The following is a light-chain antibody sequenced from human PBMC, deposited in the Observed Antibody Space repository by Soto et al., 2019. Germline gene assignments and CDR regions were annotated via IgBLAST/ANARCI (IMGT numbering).Light chain of an antibody. CDR1: SSDVGSYDR. CDR3: SSYTSSSTHV. V-gene: IGLV2-18*02. Sequence: QSALTQPPSVSGSPGQSVAISCTGTSSDVGSYDRVSWYQQPPGTAPKLIISEVSNRPSGVPDRFSGSKSGNTASLTISGLQAEDEADYYCSSYTSSSTHVFGTGTKLTVL. CDR2: EVS. J-gene: IGLJ1*01.